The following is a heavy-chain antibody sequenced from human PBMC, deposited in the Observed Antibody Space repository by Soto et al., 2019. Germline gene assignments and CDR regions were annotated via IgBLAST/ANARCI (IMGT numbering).Heavy chain of an antibody. CDR3: ASSYGSGYRAFDY. CDR2: INPILSMS. V-gene: IGHV1-69*02. CDR1: GDTFTFYS. Sequence: QVQLVQSGAEVKKPGSSVRVSCKASGDTFTFYSINWVRQAPGLGLEWMGRINPILSMSNYAQRFHGRVTLTADKSKSTAYMELSSLRSEDTAMYYCASSYGSGYRAFDYWGQGALVTVSS. J-gene: IGHJ4*02. D-gene: IGHD3-10*01.